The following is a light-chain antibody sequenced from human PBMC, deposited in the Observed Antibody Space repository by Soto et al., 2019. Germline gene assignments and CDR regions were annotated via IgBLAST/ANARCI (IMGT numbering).Light chain of an antibody. V-gene: IGKV3-11*01. CDR3: QQRGNWPPRVT. CDR2: DAS. CDR1: QSVSSY. Sequence: EIVLTQSPATLSLSPGERATLSCRASQSVSSYLAWYQQKPGQAPRLLIYDASNRATGIPARFSGSGSGTDFTLTISSLEPEDFAVYYCQQRGNWPPRVTVGGGTKVEIK. J-gene: IGKJ4*01.